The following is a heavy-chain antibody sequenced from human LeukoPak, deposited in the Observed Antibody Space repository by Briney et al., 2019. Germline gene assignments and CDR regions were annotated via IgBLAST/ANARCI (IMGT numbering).Heavy chain of an antibody. CDR3: ARDPYSSSWSYGMDV. CDR2: IWYDGSNK. V-gene: IGHV3-33*01. Sequence: GRSLRLSCAASGFTFSSYGMHWVRQAPGKGLEWVAVIWYDGSNKYYADSVKGRFTISRDNSKNTLYLQMNSLRAEDTAVYYCARDPYSSSWSYGMDVWGQGTTVTVSS. J-gene: IGHJ6*02. D-gene: IGHD6-13*01. CDR1: GFTFSSYG.